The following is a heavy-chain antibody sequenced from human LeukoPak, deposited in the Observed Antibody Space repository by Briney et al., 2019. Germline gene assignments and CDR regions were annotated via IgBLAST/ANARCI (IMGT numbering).Heavy chain of an antibody. J-gene: IGHJ6*02. CDR2: IRSKTYGGTT. CDR1: GFTFGDYA. V-gene: IGHV3-49*04. D-gene: IGHD5-18*01. Sequence: GGSLRLSCTASGFTFGDYAMSWVRQAPGGGLEWVGFIRSKTYGGTTEYAASVKGRFTISRDDSISIAYLQMNSLKTEDTAVYYCTRGPIQLWLYSGTDVWGQGTRSPSP. CDR3: TRGPIQLWLYSGTDV.